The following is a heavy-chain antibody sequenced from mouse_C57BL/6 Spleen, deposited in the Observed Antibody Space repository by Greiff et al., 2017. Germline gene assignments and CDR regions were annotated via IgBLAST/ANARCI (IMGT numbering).Heavy chain of an antibody. CDR2: INPNNGGT. Sequence: EVQLQQSGPELVKPGASVKISCKASGYTFTDYYMNWVKQSHGKSLEWIGDINPNNGGTSYNQKFKGKATLTVDKSSSTAYMELRSLTSEDSAVYYCARVGYDGDYWGQGTTLTVSS. D-gene: IGHD2-2*01. CDR3: ARVGYDGDY. V-gene: IGHV1-26*01. CDR1: GYTFTDYY. J-gene: IGHJ2*01.